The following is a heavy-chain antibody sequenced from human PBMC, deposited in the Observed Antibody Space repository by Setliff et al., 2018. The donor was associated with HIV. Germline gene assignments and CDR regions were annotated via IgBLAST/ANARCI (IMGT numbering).Heavy chain of an antibody. Sequence: PSETLSLTCTVSGCSFIGSSFQSTWIRQTPGKGLEWIADIAYSGTTMYTNYNPSLESRVIVSEDTSRDQFFLKLTSVTADDTAIYYCARGPPFAYWGQGLLVTVSS. CDR2: IAYSGTTMYT. CDR3: ARGPPFAY. J-gene: IGHJ4*02. V-gene: IGHV4-39*07. CDR1: GCSFIGSSFQ.